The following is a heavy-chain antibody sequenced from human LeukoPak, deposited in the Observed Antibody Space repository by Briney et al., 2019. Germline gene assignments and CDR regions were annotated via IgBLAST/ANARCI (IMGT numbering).Heavy chain of an antibody. D-gene: IGHD6-13*01. CDR3: AREGVHSSSWYH. J-gene: IGHJ5*02. CDR2: INPNSGGT. Sequence: GASVKVSCKASGYTFTGYYIHWVRQAPGQGLEWMGWINPNSGGTNYAQKFQGRVTMTRDTSISTAYMELSRLRSDDTAAYYCAREGVHSSSWYHWGQGTLVTVSS. V-gene: IGHV1-2*02. CDR1: GYTFTGYY.